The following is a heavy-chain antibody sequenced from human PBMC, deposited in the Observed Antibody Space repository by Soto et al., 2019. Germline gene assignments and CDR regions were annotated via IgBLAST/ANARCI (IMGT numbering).Heavy chain of an antibody. CDR3: AREGRYYYDSSGQFDY. D-gene: IGHD3-22*01. V-gene: IGHV1-69*01. J-gene: IGHJ4*02. Sequence: QVQLVQSGAEVKKPGSSVKVSCKASGGTFSSYAISWVRQAPGQGLEWMGGIIPIFGTANYAQKFQGRVTITADESTSTAYMELRSLRSEDTAVYYCAREGRYYYDSSGQFDYWGQGTLVTVSS. CDR2: IIPIFGTA. CDR1: GGTFSSYA.